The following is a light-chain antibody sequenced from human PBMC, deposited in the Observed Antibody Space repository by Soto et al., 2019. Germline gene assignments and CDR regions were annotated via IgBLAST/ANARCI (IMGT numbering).Light chain of an antibody. CDR2: TAS. CDR3: LQHNSYPPT. V-gene: IGKV1-17*01. CDR1: QGIRKD. J-gene: IGKJ4*01. Sequence: DIQMTQSPSSLSASVGDRVTITCRASQGIRKDLSSYQQKPGKAPKRLIYTASSLQSGIPSRFSGSGSGTDFTLTISSLQPEDFATYYCLQHNSYPPTFGGGTKVEIK.